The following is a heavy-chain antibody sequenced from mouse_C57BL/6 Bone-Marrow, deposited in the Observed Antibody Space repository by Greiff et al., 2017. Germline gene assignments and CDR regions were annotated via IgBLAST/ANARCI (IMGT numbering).Heavy chain of an antibody. Sequence: EVQLQQSGAELAKPGASVKLSCTASGFNIKDYYMHWVKQRTEQGLEWIGRIDPEDGETKYAPKFPGKATITADTSSSTAYMQLSSLTSEDSAVYYCARRCTGYFDVWGTGTTVTVSS. CDR1: GFNIKDYY. V-gene: IGHV14-2*01. CDR3: ARRCTGYFDV. CDR2: IDPEDGET. D-gene: IGHD1-1*01. J-gene: IGHJ1*03.